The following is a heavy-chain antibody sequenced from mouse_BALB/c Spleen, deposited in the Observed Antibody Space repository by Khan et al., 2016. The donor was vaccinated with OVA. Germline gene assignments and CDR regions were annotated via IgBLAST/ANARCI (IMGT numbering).Heavy chain of an antibody. Sequence: QVQLQQSGAELVKPGASVRLSCKASGYTFTSYYLYWVKQRPGQGLEWIGDINPSSGGTNFNEKFKSKATLTVDKSSSTAYIQLNSLTSEDSAVYYCSISGYGSVAYWGQGTLVTVSA. D-gene: IGHD2-2*01. CDR1: GYTFTSYY. J-gene: IGHJ3*01. CDR3: SISGYGSVAY. V-gene: IGHV1S81*02. CDR2: INPSSGGT.